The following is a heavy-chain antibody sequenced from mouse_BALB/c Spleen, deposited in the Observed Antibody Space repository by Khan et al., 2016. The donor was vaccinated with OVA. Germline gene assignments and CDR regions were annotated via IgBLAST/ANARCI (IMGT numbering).Heavy chain of an antibody. CDR1: GFSLTGFG. CDR2: IWGDGNT. D-gene: IGHD1-2*01. V-gene: IGHV2-6-7*01. J-gene: IGHJ3*01. Sequence: QMQLEESGPGLVAPSQSLSITCTVSGFSLTGFGINWVRQPPGKGLEWLGMIWGDGNTDYNSALKSRLSISKDNSKSQVFLKMNSLQTDDTARYYCARELRLGGFAYWGQGTLVTVSA. CDR3: ARELRLGGFAY.